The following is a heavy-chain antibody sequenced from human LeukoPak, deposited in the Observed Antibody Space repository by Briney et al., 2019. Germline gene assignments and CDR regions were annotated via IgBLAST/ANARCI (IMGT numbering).Heavy chain of an antibody. CDR3: AKGPEELWFGELGGYFDY. V-gene: IGHV3-30*02. D-gene: IGHD3-10*01. J-gene: IGHJ4*02. CDR2: IRYDGSNK. CDR1: GFTFSSYG. Sequence: PGGSLRLSCAASGFTFSSYGMHWVRQAPGKGLEWVAFIRYDGSNKYYADSVKGRFTISRDNSKSTLYLQMNSLRAEDTAVYYCAKGPEELWFGELGGYFDYWGQGTLVTVSS.